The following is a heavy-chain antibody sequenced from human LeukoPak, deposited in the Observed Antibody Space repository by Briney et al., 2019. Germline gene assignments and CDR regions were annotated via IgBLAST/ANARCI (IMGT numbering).Heavy chain of an antibody. CDR1: GGSLRSSYNY. CDR3: ARLPVASGGIDY. D-gene: IGHD4-23*01. J-gene: IGHJ4*02. Sequence: SETLSLTCSVSGGSLRSSYNYWAWIRQPPGRGLEWIGSIFYDGTTFYSPSLKTRVNMSVDTSMNQVSLRLNSVTAADTAVYYCARLPVASGGIDYWGQGTLVTASS. V-gene: IGHV4-39*01. CDR2: IFYDGTT.